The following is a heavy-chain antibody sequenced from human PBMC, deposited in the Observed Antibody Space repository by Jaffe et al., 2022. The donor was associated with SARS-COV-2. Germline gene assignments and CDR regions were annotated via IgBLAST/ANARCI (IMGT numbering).Heavy chain of an antibody. CDR2: ISWNSGSI. CDR1: GFTFDDYA. Sequence: EVQLVESGGGLVQPGRSLRLSCAASGFTFDDYAMHWVRQAPGKGLEWVSGISWNSGSIGYADSVKGRFTISRDNAKNSLYLQMNSLRAEDTALYYCAKGVTMVRGALDYWGQGTLVTVSS. J-gene: IGHJ4*02. CDR3: AKGVTMVRGALDY. V-gene: IGHV3-9*01. D-gene: IGHD3-10*01.